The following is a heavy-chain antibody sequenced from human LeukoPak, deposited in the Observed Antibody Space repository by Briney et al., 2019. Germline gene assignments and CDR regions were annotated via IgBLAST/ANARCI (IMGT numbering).Heavy chain of an antibody. V-gene: IGHV3-48*03. Sequence: GGSLRLSCAASGFTFSSYEMNWVRQAPGKGLEWVSYTSRSGSTIYYADSVKGRFTISRDNAKNSLYLQMNSLRAEDTAVYYCAREADTILDYWGQGTLVTVSS. J-gene: IGHJ4*02. CDR3: AREADTILDY. CDR2: TSRSGSTI. D-gene: IGHD3-3*01. CDR1: GFTFSSYE.